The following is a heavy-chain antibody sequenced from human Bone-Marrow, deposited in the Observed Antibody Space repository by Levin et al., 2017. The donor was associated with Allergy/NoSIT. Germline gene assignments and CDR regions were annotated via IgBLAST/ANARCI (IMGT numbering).Heavy chain of an antibody. CDR2: IYYSGAI. Sequence: GSLRLSCTVSGDSISSYFWAWIRQPPGKGLEWIGYIYYSGAINYNPSLKSRVTMSVDMSKNQVSLKLTSVTAADTAVYYCARAGYDGSWYTWGYWGQGILVTVSS. D-gene: IGHD2-2*02. CDR1: GDSISSYF. CDR3: ARAGYDGSWYTWGY. J-gene: IGHJ4*02. V-gene: IGHV4-59*01.